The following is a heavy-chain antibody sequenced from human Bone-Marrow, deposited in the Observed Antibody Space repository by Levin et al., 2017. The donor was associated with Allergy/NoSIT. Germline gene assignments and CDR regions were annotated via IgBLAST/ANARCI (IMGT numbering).Heavy chain of an antibody. D-gene: IGHD1-7*01. J-gene: IGHJ4*02. CDR1: GYTLTELS. CDR3: ATEELGLFDY. Sequence: GESLKISCKVSGYTLTELSMHWVRQAPGKGLEWMGGFDPEDGETIYAQKFQGRVTMTEDTSTDTAYMELSSLRSEDTAVYYCATEELGLFDYWGQGTLVTVSS. CDR2: FDPEDGET. V-gene: IGHV1-24*01.